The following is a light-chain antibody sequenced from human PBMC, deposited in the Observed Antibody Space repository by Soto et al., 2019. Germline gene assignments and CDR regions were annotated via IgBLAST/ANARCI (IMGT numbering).Light chain of an antibody. CDR2: WAS. Sequence: DIVMTQSPDSLAVSLGKRATINCKSSQSVLYSSNNKNYLVWYQQKPGQPPKLLLYWASTRESGVPDRFSGSGSVTDFTLTISSLQAEDVAVYYCQQYYSTPLTFGGGTKVEIK. J-gene: IGKJ4*01. CDR1: QSVLYSSNNKNY. V-gene: IGKV4-1*01. CDR3: QQYYSTPLT.